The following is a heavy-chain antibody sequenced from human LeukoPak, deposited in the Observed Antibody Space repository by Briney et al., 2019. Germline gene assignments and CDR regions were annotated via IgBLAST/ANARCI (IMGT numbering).Heavy chain of an antibody. CDR1: GGSFSGYY. V-gene: IGHV4-30-4*08. Sequence: TLSLTCAVYGGSFSGYYWSWIRQPPGKGLEWIGYIYYSGSTYYNPSLKSRVTISVDTSKNQFSLKLSSVTAADTAVYYCARDDPGGYSGYDFAFDIWGQGTMVTVSS. CDR2: IYYSGST. CDR3: ARDDPGGYSGYDFAFDI. D-gene: IGHD5-12*01. J-gene: IGHJ3*02.